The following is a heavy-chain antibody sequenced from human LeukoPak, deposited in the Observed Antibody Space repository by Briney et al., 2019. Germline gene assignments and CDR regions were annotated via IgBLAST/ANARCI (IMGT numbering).Heavy chain of an antibody. Sequence: SETLSLTCDVYGGSFSDNYCNWIRQPPGKGLEWIGEINHSGSTFYNPSLKSRVTISVDTSKNQFSLRITSVTAADTAVYFSARGRAQPRGGYNSRLWYFDLWGRGTLVTVSS. CDR2: INHSGST. V-gene: IGHV4-34*01. D-gene: IGHD3-22*01. J-gene: IGHJ2*01. CDR3: ARGRAQPRGGYNSRLWYFDL. CDR1: GGSFSDNY.